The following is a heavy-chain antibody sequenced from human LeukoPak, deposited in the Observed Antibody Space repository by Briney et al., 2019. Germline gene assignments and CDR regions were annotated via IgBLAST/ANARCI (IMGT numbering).Heavy chain of an antibody. V-gene: IGHV4-39*01. CDR3: AAVVVPAAMDNYMDV. D-gene: IGHD2-2*01. Sequence: TSETLSLTCTVSGGSISSSSCYWGWIRQPPGKGLEWIGSIYYSGSTYYNPSLKSQVTISVDTSKNQFSLKLSSVTAADTAVYYCAAVVVPAAMDNYMDVWGKGTTVTVSS. CDR1: GGSISSSSCY. CDR2: IYYSGST. J-gene: IGHJ6*03.